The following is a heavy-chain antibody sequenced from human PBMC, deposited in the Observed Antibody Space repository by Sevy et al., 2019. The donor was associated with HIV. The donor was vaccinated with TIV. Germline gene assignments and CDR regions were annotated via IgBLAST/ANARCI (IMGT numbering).Heavy chain of an antibody. D-gene: IGHD3-22*01. J-gene: IGHJ4*02. CDR3: AKAVNAAIVVVTNGFDY. CDR2: ISGSGGST. CDR1: GFTFGTYA. V-gene: IGHV3-23*01. Sequence: GGSLRLSCAASGFTFGTYAMSWVRQAPGKGLEWVSTISGSGGSTYYADSVKGRFTISRDNSKNTLYLQMNSLRAEDTAVYYCAKAVNAAIVVVTNGFDYWGQGTLVTVSS.